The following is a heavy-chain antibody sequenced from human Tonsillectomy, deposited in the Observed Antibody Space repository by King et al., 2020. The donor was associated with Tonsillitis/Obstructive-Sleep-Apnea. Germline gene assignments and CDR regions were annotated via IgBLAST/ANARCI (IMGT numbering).Heavy chain of an antibody. CDR3: ARQLVDDYFDY. CDR2: IYPGDSDA. J-gene: IGHJ4*02. V-gene: IGHV5-51*01. Sequence: QLVQSGAEVKKPGESLKISCTGSGYSFNTYWIGWVRQMPGKGLEWMGVIYPGDSDARYSPSFQGQVTISADKSINTAYLQWSSLKASDTAVYYCARQLVDDYFDYWGQGTLLTVSS. CDR1: GYSFNTYW.